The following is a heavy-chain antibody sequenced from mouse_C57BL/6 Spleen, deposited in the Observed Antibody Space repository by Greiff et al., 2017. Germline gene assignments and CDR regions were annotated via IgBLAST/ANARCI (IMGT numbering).Heavy chain of an antibody. D-gene: IGHD1-1*01. Sequence: QVQLQQPGTELVKPGASVKLSCKASGYTFTSYWMHWVKQRPGQGLEWIGNINPSNGGTNYNEKFKSKATLTVDKSSSTAYMQLSSLTSEDSAVYYCARNPGPDYGSSYVDYWGQGTTLTVSS. CDR3: ARNPGPDYGSSYVDY. V-gene: IGHV1-53*01. J-gene: IGHJ2*01. CDR2: INPSNGGT. CDR1: GYTFTSYW.